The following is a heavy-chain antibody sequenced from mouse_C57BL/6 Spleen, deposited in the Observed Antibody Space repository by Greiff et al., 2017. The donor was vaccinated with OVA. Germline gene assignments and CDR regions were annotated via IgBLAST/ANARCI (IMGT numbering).Heavy chain of an antibody. CDR3: TRRGYDGAWFAY. J-gene: IGHJ3*01. V-gene: IGHV6-6*01. Sequence: EVKLQESGGGLVQPGGSMKLSCAASGFTFSDAWMDWVRQSPEKGLEWVAEIRNKANNHATYYAESVKGRFTISRDDSKSSVYLQMNSLRAEDTGIYDCTRRGYDGAWFAYWGQGTLVTVSA. D-gene: IGHD2-2*01. CDR1: GFTFSDAW. CDR2: IRNKANNHAT.